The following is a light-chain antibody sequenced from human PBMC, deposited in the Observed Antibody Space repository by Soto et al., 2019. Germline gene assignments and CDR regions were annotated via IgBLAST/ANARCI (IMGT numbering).Light chain of an antibody. CDR2: QVT. CDR3: SSYTGSTNYV. V-gene: IGLV2-14*01. Sequence: QSVLTQPASVSGSPGQSITISCTGTSSDVGIYNYVSWYQQHPGKAPKLMIYQVTNRPSGVSNRFSGSKSGNTASLTISGLQADYEADYYCSSYTGSTNYVFGTGTKVTVL. CDR1: SSDVGIYNY. J-gene: IGLJ1*01.